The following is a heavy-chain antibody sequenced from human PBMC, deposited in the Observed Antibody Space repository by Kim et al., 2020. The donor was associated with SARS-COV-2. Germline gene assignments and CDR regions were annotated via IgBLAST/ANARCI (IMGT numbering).Heavy chain of an antibody. J-gene: IGHJ4*02. Sequence: NPSLKSRVTMSVDTSKNQFSLKLSSVTAADTAVYYCARENYGGNSGGWFQWGQGTLVTVSS. CDR3: ARENYGGNSGGWFQ. D-gene: IGHD4-17*01. V-gene: IGHV4-4*07.